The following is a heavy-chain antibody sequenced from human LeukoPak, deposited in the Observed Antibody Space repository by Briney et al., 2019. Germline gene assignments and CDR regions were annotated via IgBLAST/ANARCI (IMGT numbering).Heavy chain of an antibody. V-gene: IGHV1-69*04. J-gene: IGHJ6*02. Sequence: SVKVSCKASGGIFSSHAISWVRQAPGQGLEWMGRIIPRLDIAIYAQMFQGRVAITADKATTTAYMELTSLRSEDTAVYYCARIRTGTTYYYAMDVWGQGTTVTVSS. CDR3: ARIRTGTTYYYAMDV. CDR1: GGIFSSHA. D-gene: IGHD1-1*01. CDR2: IIPRLDIA.